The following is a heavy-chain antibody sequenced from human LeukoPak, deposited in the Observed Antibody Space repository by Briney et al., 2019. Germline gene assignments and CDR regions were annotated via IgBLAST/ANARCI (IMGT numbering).Heavy chain of an antibody. CDR1: GFTFSSYG. CDR3: AKDHNDAFDI. CDR2: ISYDGSNK. J-gene: IGHJ3*02. Sequence: GRSLRLPCAASGFTFSSYGMHWVRQAPGKGLEWVAVISYDGSNKYYADSVKGRFTISRDNSKNTLYLQMNSLRAEDTAVYYCAKDHNDAFDIWGQGTMVTVSS. V-gene: IGHV3-30*18.